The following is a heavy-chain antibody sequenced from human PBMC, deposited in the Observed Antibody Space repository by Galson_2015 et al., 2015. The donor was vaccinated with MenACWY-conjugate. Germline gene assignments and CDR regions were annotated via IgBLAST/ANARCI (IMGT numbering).Heavy chain of an antibody. CDR3: ARHPPGGRGMDV. J-gene: IGHJ6*02. CDR2: IDPVNSNI. Sequence: QSGAEVKKPGESLTMSCTGSGYSFTKYWVAWVRQMPGKGLEWVGIIDPVNSNIRYSPPFQGQVTISADESISTACLQWSSLKASDTAMYYCARHPPGGRGMDVWGRGTTVTVSS. CDR1: GYSFTKYW. V-gene: IGHV5-51*01. D-gene: IGHD1-26*01.